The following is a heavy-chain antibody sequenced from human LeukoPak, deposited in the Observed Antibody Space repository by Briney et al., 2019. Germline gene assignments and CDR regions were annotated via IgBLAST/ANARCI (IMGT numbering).Heavy chain of an antibody. D-gene: IGHD4-17*01. CDR1: GFTFSSYG. CDR2: ISYDGSNK. J-gene: IGHJ6*02. Sequence: GRSLRLSCAASGFTFSSYGMHWVRQAPGKGLEWVAVISYDGSNKYYADSVKGRFTISRDNSKNTLYLQMNSLRAEDTAVYYCAKGVTVTIFYYYYGMDVWGQGTAVTVSS. CDR3: AKGVTVTIFYYYYGMDV. V-gene: IGHV3-30*18.